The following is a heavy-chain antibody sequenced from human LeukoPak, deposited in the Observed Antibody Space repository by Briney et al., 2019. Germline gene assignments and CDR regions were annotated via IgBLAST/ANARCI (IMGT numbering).Heavy chain of an antibody. Sequence: PGGSLRLSCAASGFTVSPTYMSWVRQAPGKGLEWVSVMYGGGSTYYADSVKGRFTISRDSPTNMVFLEMNSLRAEDTAVYYCARGHGAYSSVPYRYYGMDVWGQGTTVAVSS. CDR3: ARGHGAYSSVPYRYYGMDV. CDR1: GFTVSPTY. D-gene: IGHD6-25*01. CDR2: MYGGGST. J-gene: IGHJ6*02. V-gene: IGHV3-66*01.